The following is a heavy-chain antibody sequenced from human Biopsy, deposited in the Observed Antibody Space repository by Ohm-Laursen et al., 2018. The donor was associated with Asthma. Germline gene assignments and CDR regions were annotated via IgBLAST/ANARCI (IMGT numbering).Heavy chain of an antibody. CDR3: ARCQVGYSSGWSLLLKKIYYSGMDV. D-gene: IGHD6-19*01. CDR1: GGTFSNFA. Sequence: SSVKVSCKAHGGTFSNFAISWVRQAPGQGLEWLGGIMTVFGPTNYAQKIPGRVTITADESTSTAYMEVTSLRSEDTAIYYCARCQVGYSSGWSLLLKKIYYSGMDVWGQGTAVTVSS. V-gene: IGHV1-69*01. J-gene: IGHJ6*02. CDR2: IMTVFGPT.